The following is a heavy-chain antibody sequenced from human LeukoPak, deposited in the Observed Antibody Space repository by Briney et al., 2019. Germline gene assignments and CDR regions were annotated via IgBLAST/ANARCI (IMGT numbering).Heavy chain of an antibody. V-gene: IGHV3-64*01. CDR2: ISSNGGGT. Sequence: GGSLRLSCAASGFTFSSFAMSWVRQAPGKGLEYVSAISSNGGGTYYANSVKGRFTISRDNSKNTLYLQVGSLRVEDMGVYYCARITEGYSYGGHFDYWGQGTLVTACS. D-gene: IGHD5-18*01. J-gene: IGHJ4*02. CDR1: GFTFSSFA. CDR3: ARITEGYSYGGHFDY.